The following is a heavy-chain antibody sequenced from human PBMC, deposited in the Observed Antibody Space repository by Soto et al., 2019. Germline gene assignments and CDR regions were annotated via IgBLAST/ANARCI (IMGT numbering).Heavy chain of an antibody. CDR2: INSDGSTT. CDR3: VRVHTGGYYFSLDDY. V-gene: IGHV3-74*01. J-gene: IGHJ4*02. D-gene: IGHD1-26*01. Sequence: EVQLVESGGGLVQPGGSLSLSCAASGFTFSSYWMHWVRQAPGKGLVWVSRINSDGSTTTYADSVKGRFTISRDNAKNTLYLQMNSLRAEATAVYYWVRVHTGGYYFSLDDYWGQGTLVTVSS. CDR1: GFTFSSYW.